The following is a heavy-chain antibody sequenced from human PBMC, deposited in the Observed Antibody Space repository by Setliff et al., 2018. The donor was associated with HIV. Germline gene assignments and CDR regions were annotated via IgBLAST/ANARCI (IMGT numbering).Heavy chain of an antibody. CDR3: ARDMVYSNPDY. J-gene: IGHJ4*02. CDR1: GYMFTSYG. V-gene: IGHV1-18*01. D-gene: IGHD4-4*01. Sequence: ASVKVSCKASGYMFTSYGIGWVRQAPGQGLEWMAWISTYNGNTNYAPQFQGRVSVTTDTATSTVHMELRSLRSDDTAMYYCARDMVYSNPDYWGQGTLVTVSS. CDR2: ISTYNGNT.